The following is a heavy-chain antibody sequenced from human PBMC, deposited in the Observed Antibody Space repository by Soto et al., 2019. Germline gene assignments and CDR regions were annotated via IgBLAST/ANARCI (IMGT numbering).Heavy chain of an antibody. CDR2: IKQDGSGK. Sequence: GGSLRLSCAASGFTFSSYWMSWVRQAPGKGLEWVANIKQDGSGKYYVDSVKGRFTISRDNAKNTLYLQMNSLRVEDTAVSFCSCAMYYYFSSSSYFIDFWGQGTMVSVSS. CDR1: GFTFSSYW. D-gene: IGHD3-10*01. J-gene: IGHJ5*01. CDR3: SCAMYYYFSSSSYFIDF. V-gene: IGHV3-7*03.